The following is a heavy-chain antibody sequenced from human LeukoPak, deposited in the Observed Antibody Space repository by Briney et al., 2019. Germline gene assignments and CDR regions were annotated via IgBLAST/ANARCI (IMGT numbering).Heavy chain of an antibody. Sequence: ASVKVSCKASGGSFSSHAINWVRQAPGQGLEWMGGIIPIFGTANYAQKFQDRVTITAVESMSTVYMELSSLRSDDTAVYYCARAGWAKPFDYWGQGTLVTVSS. CDR1: GGSFSSHA. J-gene: IGHJ4*02. CDR3: ARAGWAKPFDY. CDR2: IIPIFGTA. V-gene: IGHV1-69*13. D-gene: IGHD3-9*01.